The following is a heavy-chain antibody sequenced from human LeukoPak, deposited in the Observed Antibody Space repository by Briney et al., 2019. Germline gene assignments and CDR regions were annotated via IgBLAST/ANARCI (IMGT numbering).Heavy chain of an antibody. J-gene: IGHJ2*01. CDR2: FYDSEST. D-gene: IGHD3-10*01. Sequence: PSQTLSLTCTVSGGSISSGGYYWSWIRQHPGKGLEWIGYFYDSESTYYNPSLKSRVTISVDTSKNQFSLRLSSVTAADTAVYYCARDSGYRAYWYFDLWGRGTLVTVSS. V-gene: IGHV4-31*03. CDR3: ARDSGYRAYWYFDL. CDR1: GGSISSGGYY.